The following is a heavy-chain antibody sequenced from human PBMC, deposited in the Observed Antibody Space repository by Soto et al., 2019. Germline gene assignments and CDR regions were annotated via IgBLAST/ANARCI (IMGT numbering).Heavy chain of an antibody. CDR1: GYTFTSYG. Sequence: ASVKVSCKASGYTFTSYGISWVRQAPGQGLEWMGWISAYNGNTNYAQKLQGRVTMTTDTSTSTAYMELRSLRSDDTAVYYCAREVYDFWSGYYSDYYGMDVWGQGTAVTVSS. CDR3: AREVYDFWSGYYSDYYGMDV. CDR2: ISAYNGNT. J-gene: IGHJ6*02. V-gene: IGHV1-18*01. D-gene: IGHD3-3*01.